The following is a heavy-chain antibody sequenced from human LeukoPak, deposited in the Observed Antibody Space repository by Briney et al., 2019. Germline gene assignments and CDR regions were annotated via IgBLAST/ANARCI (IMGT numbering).Heavy chain of an antibody. D-gene: IGHD6-19*01. V-gene: IGHV3-33*01. CDR1: GFTFSSYG. CDR3: ARDHSSGWYSDYFDY. Sequence: GGSLRLSCAASGFTFSSYGMHWVRQAPGKGLEWVAVIWYDGSNKYYADSVKGRFTISRDNSKNTLYLQMNSLRAEDTAVYYCARDHSSGWYSDYFDYWGQGTLVTVSS. J-gene: IGHJ4*02. CDR2: IWYDGSNK.